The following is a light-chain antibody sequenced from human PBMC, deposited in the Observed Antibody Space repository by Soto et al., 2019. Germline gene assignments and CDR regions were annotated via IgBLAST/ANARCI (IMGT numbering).Light chain of an antibody. CDR3: QQYDNLPPFT. V-gene: IGKV1-33*01. CDR1: QDISNY. Sequence: DIQMTQSPSSLSASVGDRVTITCQASQDISNYLNWYQQKPGKAPKLLIYDASNLETGVTSRFSGSGSGTDSTFTISSLQPEDIAKYYCQQYDNLPPFTFGPGTKVDIK. J-gene: IGKJ3*01. CDR2: DAS.